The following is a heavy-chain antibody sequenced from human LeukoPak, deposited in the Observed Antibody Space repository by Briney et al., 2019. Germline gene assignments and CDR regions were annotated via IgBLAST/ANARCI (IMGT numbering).Heavy chain of an antibody. CDR1: GYTFTSYG. Sequence: ASVEVSCKASGYTFTSYGISWVRQAPGQGLEWMGWISAYNGNTNYAQKLQGRVTMTTDTSTSTAYMELRSPRSDDTAVYYCASGGWLAPNDYYYYGMDVWGQGTTVTVSS. J-gene: IGHJ6*02. D-gene: IGHD6-19*01. V-gene: IGHV1-18*01. CDR3: ASGGWLAPNDYYYYGMDV. CDR2: ISAYNGNT.